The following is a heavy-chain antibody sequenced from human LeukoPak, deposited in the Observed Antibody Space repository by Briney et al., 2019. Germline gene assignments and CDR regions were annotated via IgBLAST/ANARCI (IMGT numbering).Heavy chain of an antibody. CDR1: GFTFSNYD. CDR3: AKGRACTNGVCHFDY. D-gene: IGHD2-8*01. V-gene: IGHV3-23*01. Sequence: GGSLRLSCAASGFTFSNYDMSWVRQAPGKGLEWVSVISTSGGSTYHADSVKGRFIISRDNSKNTLYLQMNSLRAEDTAAYYCAKGRACTNGVCHFDYWGRGTLVTVSS. J-gene: IGHJ4*02. CDR2: ISTSGGST.